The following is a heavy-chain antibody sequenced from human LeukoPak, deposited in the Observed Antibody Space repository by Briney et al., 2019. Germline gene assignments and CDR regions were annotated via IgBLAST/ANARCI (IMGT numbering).Heavy chain of an antibody. V-gene: IGHV1-69*13. D-gene: IGHD3-16*02. J-gene: IGHJ4*02. CDR3: ARTSYDYVWGSYRLFDY. Sequence: SVKVSCKASGGTFSSYAISWVRQAPGQGLEWMGRIIPIFGTANYAQKFQGRVTITADESTSTAYMELCSLRSEDRAVHYCARTSYDYVWGSYRLFDYWGQGTLVTVSS. CDR2: IIPIFGTA. CDR1: GGTFSSYA.